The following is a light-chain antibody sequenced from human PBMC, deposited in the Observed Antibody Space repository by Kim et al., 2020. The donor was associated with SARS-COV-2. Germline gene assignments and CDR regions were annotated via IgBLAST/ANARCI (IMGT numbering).Light chain of an antibody. CDR1: NIETKN. CDR2: SDF. J-gene: IGLJ1*01. V-gene: IGLV3-9*01. CDR3: QVWDSSTYV. Sequence: VALRPTARITCEGNNIETKNVHWYQQKSGPAPVLVIYSDFDRPSGIPVRFSGSNSGNTATLTISRAQAGDEAYYYCQVWDSSTYVFGAGTKVTVL.